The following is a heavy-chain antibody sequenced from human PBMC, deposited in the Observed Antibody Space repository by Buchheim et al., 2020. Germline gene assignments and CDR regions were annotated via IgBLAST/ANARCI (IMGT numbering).Heavy chain of an antibody. D-gene: IGHD6-13*01. CDR1: GGSISSRSYY. CDR3: ARVGDSNSWYQPYYFEY. V-gene: IGHV4-39*01. Sequence: QVQLQESGPGLVKPSETLSLTCTVSGGSISSRSYYWGWIRQPPGKGLEWIGSIYYSGSTYYNQSLKSRVTISVDTSKNQFSLKLSSVTAADTAVYYCARVGDSNSWYQPYYFEYWGQGTL. J-gene: IGHJ4*02. CDR2: IYYSGST.